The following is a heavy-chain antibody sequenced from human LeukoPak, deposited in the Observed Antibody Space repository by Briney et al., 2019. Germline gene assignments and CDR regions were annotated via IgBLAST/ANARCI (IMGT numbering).Heavy chain of an antibody. CDR1: GGSFSAYY. J-gene: IGHJ4*02. V-gene: IGHV4-34*01. CDR3: ARGPGSSGWYHKDY. D-gene: IGHD6-19*01. Sequence: PSETLSLTCAVYGGSFSAYYWSRIRQPPGQGLEWIGEINDSGSTNYNPAIKSRVTISVDTSKNQFSLKLSSVTAADTAVYYWARGPGSSGWYHKDYWGQGTLVTVSA. CDR2: INDSGST.